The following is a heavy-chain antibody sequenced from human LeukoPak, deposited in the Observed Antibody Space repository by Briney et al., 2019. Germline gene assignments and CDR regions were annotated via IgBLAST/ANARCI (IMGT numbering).Heavy chain of an antibody. CDR2: IGPDGSDK. CDR3: TRFRRSAQSY. J-gene: IGHJ4*02. Sequence: GGSLRLSCAASRFTFSTYEMSWVRQAPGKGLEWVANIGPDGSDKQYVDSMKGRFTISRDNAQNSVYLHTNSLTAEDTAVYYCTRFRRSAQSYWGQGTLVTVSS. CDR1: RFTFSTYE. V-gene: IGHV3-7*01. D-gene: IGHD2-15*01.